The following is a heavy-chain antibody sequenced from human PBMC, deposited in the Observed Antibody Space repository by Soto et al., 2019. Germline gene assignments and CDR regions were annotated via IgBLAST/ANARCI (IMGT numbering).Heavy chain of an antibody. CDR2: SWYDGTNK. D-gene: IGHD2-21*01. CDR3: ARGYTLFAPYFYYCLDV. Sequence: GGSLRLSCAASGFTLNTYGMYWVRQAPGKGLEWVAVSWYDGTNKDYADSVKGRFTISRDNSRNTLYLQMNSLRAEDTAVYYCARGYTLFAPYFYYCLDVCSQGTNVTVS. V-gene: IGHV3-33*07. CDR1: GFTLNTYG. J-gene: IGHJ6*02.